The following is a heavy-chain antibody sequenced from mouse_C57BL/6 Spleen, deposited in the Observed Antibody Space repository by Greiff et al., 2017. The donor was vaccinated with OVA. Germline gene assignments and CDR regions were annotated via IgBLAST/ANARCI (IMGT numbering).Heavy chain of an antibody. CDR3: ARGIPHYCGSSRYDFDY. J-gene: IGHJ2*01. Sequence: VQLQQSGAELMKPGASVKLSCKATGYTFTGYWIEWVKQRPGHGLEWIGEILPGSGSTNYNEKFKGKATFTADTSSNTAYMQLRSLTPDDSAIYYCARGIPHYCGSSRYDFDYWSQGTTLTVSS. CDR1: GYTFTGYW. V-gene: IGHV1-9*01. D-gene: IGHD1-1*01. CDR2: ILPGSGST.